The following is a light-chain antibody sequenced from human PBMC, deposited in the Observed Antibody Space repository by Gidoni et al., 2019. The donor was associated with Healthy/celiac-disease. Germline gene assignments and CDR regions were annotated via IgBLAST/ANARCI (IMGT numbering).Light chain of an antibody. CDR3: QQYYSTLRT. CDR1: QSVLYSSNNKNY. Sequence: DIVMTQSPDSLAVSLGERATINCKSSQSVLYSSNNKNYLAWYQQKPGQPPKLLIYWASTRESGVPDRFSGSGSGTVFTLTSSSLQAEDVAVYYCQQYYSTLRTFGQGTKVEIK. CDR2: WAS. J-gene: IGKJ1*01. V-gene: IGKV4-1*01.